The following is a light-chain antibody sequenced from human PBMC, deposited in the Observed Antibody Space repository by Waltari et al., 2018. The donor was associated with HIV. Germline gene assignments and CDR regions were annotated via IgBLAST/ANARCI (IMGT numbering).Light chain of an antibody. CDR1: QGVKSD. CDR2: AVS. V-gene: IGKV1-6*01. CDR3: LQDYNYPPT. Sequence: AIQMTQSPSSLSASVGDKVTITCRASQGVKSDLGWYQQRPGKAPNLLIDAVSSLQTGVPSRFSGSGSGTTFTLTISSLQPEDFATYYCLQDYNYPPTFGQGTKV. J-gene: IGKJ1*01.